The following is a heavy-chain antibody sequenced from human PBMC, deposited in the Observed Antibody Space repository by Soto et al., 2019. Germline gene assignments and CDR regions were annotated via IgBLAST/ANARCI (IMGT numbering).Heavy chain of an antibody. Sequence: PSETLSLTCTVSGGSIRSYYWSWLRQPPGKGLEWIGQISHSGSTNYNPSLTSRVTISVDKSKNHFSLKVTSVTAADTAVYYCAARKFWSGPRTDTRLDEWGQGTLVTVPA. V-gene: IGHV4-59*12. CDR3: AARKFWSGPRTDTRLDE. CDR2: ISHSGST. J-gene: IGHJ4*02. D-gene: IGHD3-3*01. CDR1: GGSIRSYY.